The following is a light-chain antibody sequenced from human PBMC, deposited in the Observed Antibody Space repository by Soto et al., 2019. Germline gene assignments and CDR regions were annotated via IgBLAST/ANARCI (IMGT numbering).Light chain of an antibody. CDR2: DVN. V-gene: IGLV2-11*01. CDR1: SSDVGGYDF. CDR3: CSYAGSYTCSYV. J-gene: IGLJ1*01. Sequence: QSALTQPRSVSGSPGQSVTISCTGTSSDVGGYDFVSWYQQHPGKAPKLVIYDVNKRPSGVPDRFSGSKSGNTASLTISGLQAEDEADYYCCSYAGSYTCSYVFGNGTKLTVL.